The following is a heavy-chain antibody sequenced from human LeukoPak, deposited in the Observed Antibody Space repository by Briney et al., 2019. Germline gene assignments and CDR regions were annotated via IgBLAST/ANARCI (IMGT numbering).Heavy chain of an antibody. J-gene: IGHJ4*02. D-gene: IGHD4-11*01. V-gene: IGHV4-39*01. Sequence: SETLSLTCTVSGGSISSSSYYWGWIRQPPGKGLEWIGSIYYSGSTYYNPSLKSRVTISVDTSKNQFSLKLSSVTAADTAVYYCARNTQYSNSPHFDYWGQGTPVTVSS. CDR3: ARNTQYSNSPHFDY. CDR2: IYYSGST. CDR1: GGSISSSSYY.